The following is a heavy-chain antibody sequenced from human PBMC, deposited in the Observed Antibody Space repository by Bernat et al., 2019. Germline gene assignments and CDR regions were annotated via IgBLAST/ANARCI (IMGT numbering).Heavy chain of an antibody. CDR2: IWYDGSNK. J-gene: IGHJ6*03. Sequence: QVQLVESGGGVVQPGRSLRLSCAASGFTFSSYGMHWVRQAPGKGLEWVAVIWYDGSNKYYADSVKGRFTISRDNSKNTLYLQMNSLRAEDTAVYYCARARPHYYYDYMDVWGKGTTVTVSS. CDR3: ARARPHYYYDYMDV. D-gene: IGHD6-6*01. V-gene: IGHV3-33*01. CDR1: GFTFSSYG.